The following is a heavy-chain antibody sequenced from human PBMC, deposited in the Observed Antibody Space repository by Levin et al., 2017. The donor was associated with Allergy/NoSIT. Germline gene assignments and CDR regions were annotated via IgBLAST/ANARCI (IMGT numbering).Heavy chain of an antibody. V-gene: IGHV3-33*01. CDR2: IWYDGSNK. Sequence: GGSLRLSCAASGFTFSSYGMHWVRQAPGKGLEWVAVIWYDGSNKYYTDSVKGRFTISRDNSKNTLYLQMNSLRAEDTAVYYCAREISTRDGYNLLETHFDCWGQGTLVTVSS. CDR1: GFTFSSYG. CDR3: AREISTRDGYNLLETHFDC. D-gene: IGHD5-24*01. J-gene: IGHJ4*02.